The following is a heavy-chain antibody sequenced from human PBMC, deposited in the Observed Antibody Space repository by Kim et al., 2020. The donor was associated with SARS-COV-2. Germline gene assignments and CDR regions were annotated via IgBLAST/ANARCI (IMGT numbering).Heavy chain of an antibody. CDR3: ASRYYYDSSGYYHWYFDL. CDR1: GGSISSSSYY. J-gene: IGHJ2*01. Sequence: SETLSLTCTVSGGSISSSSYYWGWIRQPPGKGLEWIGSIYYSGSTYYNPSLKSQVTISVDTSKNQFSLKLSSVTAADTAVYYCASRYYYDSSGYYHWYFDLWGRGTLVTVSS. D-gene: IGHD3-22*01. V-gene: IGHV4-39*01. CDR2: IYYSGST.